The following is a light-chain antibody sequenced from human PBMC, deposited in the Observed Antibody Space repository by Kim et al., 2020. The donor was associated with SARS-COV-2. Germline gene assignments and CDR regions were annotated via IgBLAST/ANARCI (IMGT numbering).Light chain of an antibody. CDR1: QSVSSY. CDR2: DAS. Sequence: PGERATLSCRASQSVSSYVAGYQQKPGQAPRLLIYDASNRATSIPARFSGSGSGTDFTLTISSLEPEDFAVYYCQQRSNWPRGFTFGPGTKVDIK. CDR3: QQRSNWPRGFT. V-gene: IGKV3-11*01. J-gene: IGKJ3*01.